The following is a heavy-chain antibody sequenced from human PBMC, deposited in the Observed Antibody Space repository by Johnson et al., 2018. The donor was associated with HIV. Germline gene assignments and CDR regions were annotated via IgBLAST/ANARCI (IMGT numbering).Heavy chain of an antibody. Sequence: VQLVESGGGLVQPGGSLKLSCVASGFTFSGSAMHWVRQASWKGLEWVGRIRSKATSYATDYAASVKGRFTISRDDSKNSLYLQMNCLKTEDTAVYYCALSYSLDAFDIWGQGTMVTVSS. D-gene: IGHD2-21*01. J-gene: IGHJ3*02. CDR3: ALSYSLDAFDI. V-gene: IGHV3-73*01. CDR2: IRSKATSYAT. CDR1: GFTFSGSA.